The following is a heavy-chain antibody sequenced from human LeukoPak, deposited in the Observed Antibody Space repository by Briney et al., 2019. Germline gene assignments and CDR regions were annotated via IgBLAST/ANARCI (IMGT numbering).Heavy chain of an antibody. D-gene: IGHD6-6*01. Sequence: SVKVSCKASGGTFSSYAISWVRQAPGQGLEWTGGIIPILGTANYAQKFQGRVTITTDESTGTAYMELSSLRSEDTAVYYCAIKLRRYNWFDPWGQGTLVTVSS. J-gene: IGHJ5*02. V-gene: IGHV1-69*05. CDR2: IIPILGTA. CDR3: AIKLRRYNWFDP. CDR1: GGTFSSYA.